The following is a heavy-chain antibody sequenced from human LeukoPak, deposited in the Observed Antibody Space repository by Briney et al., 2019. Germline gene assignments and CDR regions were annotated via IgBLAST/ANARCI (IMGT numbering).Heavy chain of an antibody. CDR3: AREYIAAAGTYIWFDP. D-gene: IGHD6-13*01. V-gene: IGHV4-59*01. CDR1: GGSISSYY. J-gene: IGHJ5*02. CDR2: IYYSGST. Sequence: SETLSLTCTVSGGSISSYYWSWIWQPPGKGLEWIGYIYYSGSTIYNPSLKSRVTISVDTSKNQFSLKLSSVTAADTAVYYCAREYIAAAGTYIWFDPWGQGTLVTVSS.